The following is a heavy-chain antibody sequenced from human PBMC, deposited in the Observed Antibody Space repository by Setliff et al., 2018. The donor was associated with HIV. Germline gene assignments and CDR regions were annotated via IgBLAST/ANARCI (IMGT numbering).Heavy chain of an antibody. CDR2: IYYSGSN. CDR3: ARGISTNTYWNGAPYNWFDP. D-gene: IGHD2-15*01. V-gene: IGHV4-39*07. CDR1: GDSIRSNFNY. J-gene: IGHJ5*02. Sequence: ASETLSLTCTVSGDSIRSNFNYWGWIRQPPGKGLEWIGIIYYSGSNYDNPSLKNRVAMSMDTSRNQFSLRLKSVTAADTAIYYCARGISTNTYWNGAPYNWFDPWGQGTLVTVSS.